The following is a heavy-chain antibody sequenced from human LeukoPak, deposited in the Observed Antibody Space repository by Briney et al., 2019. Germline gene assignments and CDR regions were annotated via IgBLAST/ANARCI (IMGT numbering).Heavy chain of an antibody. D-gene: IGHD1-26*01. V-gene: IGHV3-30*18. CDR1: GITFSNAW. CDR3: AKLGGATMDAFDI. Sequence: QAGGSLRLSCVVSGITFSNAWMNWVRQTPGKGLEWVAVISYDGSNKYYADSVKGRFTISRDNSKNTLYLQMNSLRAEDTAVYYCAKLGGATMDAFDIWGQGTMVTVSS. J-gene: IGHJ3*02. CDR2: ISYDGSNK.